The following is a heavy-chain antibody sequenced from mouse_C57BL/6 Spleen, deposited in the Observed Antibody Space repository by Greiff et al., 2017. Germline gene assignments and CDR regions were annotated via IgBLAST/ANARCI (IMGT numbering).Heavy chain of an antibody. CDR3: AREGDGGCAY. J-gene: IGHJ3*01. V-gene: IGHV3-6*01. Sequence: EVKLQESGPGLVKPAQSLSLTCSVTGYSITSGYYWYWIRKPPGNQLEWVGYISYDGSNNYNPYLKNRISITRDTSKNQYFLQLNSVTAEDTATYYCAREGDGGCAYWGQGTLVTVSA. CDR2: ISYDGSN. D-gene: IGHD3-3*01. CDR1: GYSITSGYY.